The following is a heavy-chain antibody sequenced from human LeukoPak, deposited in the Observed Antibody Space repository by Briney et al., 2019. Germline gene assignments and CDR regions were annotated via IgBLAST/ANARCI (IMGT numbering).Heavy chain of an antibody. CDR3: ARDHVVVVPAAMSDV. D-gene: IGHD2-2*01. J-gene: IGHJ6*04. V-gene: IGHV3-11*04. Sequence: GGSLRLSCAASGFTFSDYYMSWIRQAPGKGLEWVSYISSSGSTIYYADSVKGRFIISRDNAKNSLYLQMNSLRAEDTAVYYCARDHVVVVPAAMSDVWGKGTTVTVSS. CDR1: GFTFSDYY. CDR2: ISSSGSTI.